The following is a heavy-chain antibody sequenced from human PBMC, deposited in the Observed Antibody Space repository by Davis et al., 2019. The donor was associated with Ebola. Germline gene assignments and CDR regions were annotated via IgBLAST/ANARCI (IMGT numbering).Heavy chain of an antibody. J-gene: IGHJ3*02. D-gene: IGHD6-19*01. CDR2: IFHGGGT. V-gene: IGHV4-30-2*01. Sequence: SETLSLTCAVSGGSISSGDYSWSWIRQPPGKGLEWIGYIFHGGGTFYTPSLKSRVTISVDTSKNQFFLKLSSVTAADTAMYYCARWAGSSGDLRAFDIWGQGTMVTVSS. CDR3: ARWAGSSGDLRAFDI. CDR1: GGSISSGDYS.